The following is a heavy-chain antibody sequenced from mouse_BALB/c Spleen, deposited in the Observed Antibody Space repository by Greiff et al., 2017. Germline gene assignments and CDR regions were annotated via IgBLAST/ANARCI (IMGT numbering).Heavy chain of an antibody. Sequence: EVQVVESGPELVNPGGSVKMSCQASGYTFNSYVMHWVKQKPGQGLEWIGYINPYNDGTKYNEKFKGKATLTSDKSSSTAYMELSSLTSEDSAVYYCARGGYSYAMDYWGQGTSVTVSS. J-gene: IGHJ4*01. CDR1: GYTFNSYV. D-gene: IGHD2-3*01. CDR3: ARGGYSYAMDY. V-gene: IGHV1-14*01. CDR2: INPYNDGT.